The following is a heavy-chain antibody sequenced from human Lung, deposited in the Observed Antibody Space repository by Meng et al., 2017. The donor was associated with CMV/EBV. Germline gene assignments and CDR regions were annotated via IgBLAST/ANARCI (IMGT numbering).Heavy chain of an antibody. CDR3: ARVMITFGGVIDHFDY. D-gene: IGHD3-16*02. V-gene: IGHV4-61*01. CDR2: IYYSGST. J-gene: IGHJ4*02. Sequence: SVSSGSYYWSWIRQPPGKGLEWIGYIYYSGSTNYNPSLKSRVTISVDTSKNQFSLKLSSVTAADTAVYYCARVMITFGGVIDHFDYWGQGTLVTVSS. CDR1: SVSSGSYY.